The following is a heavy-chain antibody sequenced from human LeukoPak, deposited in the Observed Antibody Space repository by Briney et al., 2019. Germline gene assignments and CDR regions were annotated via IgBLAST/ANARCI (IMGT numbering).Heavy chain of an antibody. J-gene: IGHJ4*02. CDR2: INPSGGST. D-gene: IGHD2-2*01. V-gene: IGHV1-46*01. CDR1: GYTFTSYD. CDR3: ARGDCSSTSCHPVY. Sequence: ASVKVSCKASGYTFTSYDINWVRQATGQGLEWMGIINPSGGSTIYAQKFQGRVTMTRDTSTSTVHMELSSLRSEDTAVYYCARGDCSSTSCHPVYWGQGTLVTVSS.